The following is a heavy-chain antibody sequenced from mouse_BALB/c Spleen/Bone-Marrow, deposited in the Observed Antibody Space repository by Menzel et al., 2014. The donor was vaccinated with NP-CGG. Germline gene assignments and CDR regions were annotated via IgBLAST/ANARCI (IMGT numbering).Heavy chain of an antibody. CDR2: ISSGGST. V-gene: IGHV5-6-5*01. Sequence: EVKLVESGGGLVKPGGFLKLSCAASGFTFSSYAISWVRQTPEKRLEWVASISSGGSTYYPDSVKGRFTISRDNARNILYLQMSSLRSEDTAMYYCARLITRGNFDYWGQGTTLTVSS. CDR1: GFTFSSYA. CDR3: ARLITRGNFDY. J-gene: IGHJ2*01. D-gene: IGHD2-4*01.